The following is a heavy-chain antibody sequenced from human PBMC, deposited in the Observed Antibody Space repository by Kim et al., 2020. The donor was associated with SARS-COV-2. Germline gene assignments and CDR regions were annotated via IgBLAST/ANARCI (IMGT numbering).Heavy chain of an antibody. CDR1: GFTFSSYS. CDR3: AGAGGYSGYDYGRIN. CDR2: ISSSSSYI. J-gene: IGHJ4*02. D-gene: IGHD5-12*01. Sequence: GGSLRLSCAASGFTFSSYSMNWVRQAPGKGLEWVSSISSSSSYIYYADSVKGRFTISRDNAKNSLYLQMNSLRAEDTAVYYCAGAGGYSGYDYGRINWGQGTLVTVSS. V-gene: IGHV3-21*01.